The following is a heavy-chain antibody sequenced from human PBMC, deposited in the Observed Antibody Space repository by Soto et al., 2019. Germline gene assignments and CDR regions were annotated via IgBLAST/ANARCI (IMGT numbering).Heavy chain of an antibody. Sequence: PGGSLRLSCAASGFTFSNYGMHWVRQAPGKGLEWVAVISYDGSYKYYADSVKGRLTISIDNSKNTLYLHMNSLRAEDTAVYYCAKEGRDWGANYFDYWGQGTPVTV. CDR1: GFTFSNYG. D-gene: IGHD7-27*01. CDR3: AKEGRDWGANYFDY. CDR2: ISYDGSYK. J-gene: IGHJ4*02. V-gene: IGHV3-30*18.